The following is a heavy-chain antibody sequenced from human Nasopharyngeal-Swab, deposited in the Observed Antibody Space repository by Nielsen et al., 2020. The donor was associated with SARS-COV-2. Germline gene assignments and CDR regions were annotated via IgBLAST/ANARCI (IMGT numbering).Heavy chain of an antibody. CDR3: AKANTRDFDY. Sequence: ETLSLTCAASGFTFNSFAMSWVRQAPGKGLEWVSGISGGGDSTHYADSVKGRFTISRDNSRKTLYLQMNSLRAEDTAVYHCAKANTRDFDYWGQGTLVTVSS. CDR2: ISGGGDST. CDR1: GFTFNSFA. V-gene: IGHV3-23*01. J-gene: IGHJ4*02.